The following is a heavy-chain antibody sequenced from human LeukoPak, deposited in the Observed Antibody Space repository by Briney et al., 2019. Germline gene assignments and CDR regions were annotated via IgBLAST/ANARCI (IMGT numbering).Heavy chain of an antibody. J-gene: IGHJ4*02. CDR2: INHSGST. V-gene: IGHV4-34*01. D-gene: IGHD3-10*01. Sequence: SETLSLTCAVYGGSFSGYYWSWIRQPPGKGLEWIGEINHSGSTNYNPSLKSRVTISVDTSKNQFSLKLSSVTAADTAAYYCARDTRITITPHFDYWGQGTLVTVSS. CDR1: GGSFSGYY. CDR3: ARDTRITITPHFDY.